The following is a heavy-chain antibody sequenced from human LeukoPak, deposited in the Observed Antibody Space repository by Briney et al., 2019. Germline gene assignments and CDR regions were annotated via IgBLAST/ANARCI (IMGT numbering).Heavy chain of an antibody. V-gene: IGHV4-39*07. CDR1: GGSISSRSYF. CDR3: ARAPLRFLDFPWGFDP. D-gene: IGHD3-3*01. Sequence: SETLSLTCTVSGGSISSRSYFWAWIRQPPGKGLEWIGSMYHSGSTHYNPSLTSRVTISVDTSKNQFSLKLSSVTAADTAVYYCARAPLRFLDFPWGFDPWGQGTLVTVSS. J-gene: IGHJ5*02. CDR2: MYHSGST.